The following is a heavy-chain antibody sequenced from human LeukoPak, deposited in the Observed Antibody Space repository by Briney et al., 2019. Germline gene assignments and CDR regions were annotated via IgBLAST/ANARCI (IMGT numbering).Heavy chain of an antibody. J-gene: IGHJ4*02. D-gene: IGHD6-19*01. CDR2: ISGSGGST. Sequence: PGGSLRLSCAASGFTFTSYAMIWVRQAPGKGLEWVSAISGSGGSTYYADSVKGRFTISRDNSKNTLFLQMNSLRAEDTAVYYCAKRLPVAGAFDYWGQGTLVTVSS. CDR1: GFTFTSYA. V-gene: IGHV3-23*01. CDR3: AKRLPVAGAFDY.